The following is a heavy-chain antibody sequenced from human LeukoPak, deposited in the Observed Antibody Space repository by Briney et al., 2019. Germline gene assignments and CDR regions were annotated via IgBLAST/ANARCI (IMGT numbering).Heavy chain of an antibody. Sequence: GASVKVSCKASGYTFTSYGISWVRQAPGQGLEWMGWISAYNGDKISAQKFQGRVTMTTDTSATTAYMELRSLRSDDTAVYYCGRGTRVRADDWGQGTLVTVSS. V-gene: IGHV1-18*01. D-gene: IGHD3-10*01. J-gene: IGHJ4*02. CDR3: GRGTRVRADD. CDR2: ISAYNGDK. CDR1: GYTFTSYG.